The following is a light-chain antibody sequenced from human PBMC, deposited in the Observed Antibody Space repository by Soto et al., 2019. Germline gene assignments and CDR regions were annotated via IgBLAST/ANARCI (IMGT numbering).Light chain of an antibody. Sequence: QSALTQPASVSGSPGQSITISCTGTSSDVGSYNYVSWYQQYPGKAPQLMIYDVSNRPSGVSYRFSGSKSGNTASLTISGLQAEDEAEYYCSAYTTSSTHVVFGGGTKLTVL. CDR3: SAYTTSSTHVV. CDR2: DVS. J-gene: IGLJ2*01. V-gene: IGLV2-14*01. CDR1: SSDVGSYNY.